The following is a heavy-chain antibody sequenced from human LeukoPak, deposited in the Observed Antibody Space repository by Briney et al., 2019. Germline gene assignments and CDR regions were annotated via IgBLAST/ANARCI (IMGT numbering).Heavy chain of an antibody. CDR1: GFIFSSSW. CDR2: INQDGSEK. Sequence: GGSLRLSCAASGFIFSSSWMNWVRQAPGKGLEWVANINQDGSEKYYVDSVKGRFTISRDNAENSLYLQMNSLRAEDTALYYCAKSGRYYYYGVDVWGQGATVTVSS. CDR3: AKSGRYYYYGVDV. J-gene: IGHJ6*02. V-gene: IGHV3-7*05. D-gene: IGHD6-25*01.